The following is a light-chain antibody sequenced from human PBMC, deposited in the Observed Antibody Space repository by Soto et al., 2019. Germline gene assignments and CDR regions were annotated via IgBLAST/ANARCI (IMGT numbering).Light chain of an antibody. CDR3: QHYGSSLVT. Sequence: EIVLTQSPGTLSLSPGERATLSCRASQSVSSSYLAWYQQKPGQAPRLLIYGASSRATGIPDRFSGSGSGTDFTLTISRLEPEDFAVYYCQHYGSSLVTFGPGTKVDIK. J-gene: IGKJ3*01. CDR2: GAS. CDR1: QSVSSSY. V-gene: IGKV3-20*01.